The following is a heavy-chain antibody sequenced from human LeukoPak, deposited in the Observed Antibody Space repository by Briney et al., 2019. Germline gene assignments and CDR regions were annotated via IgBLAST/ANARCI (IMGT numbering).Heavy chain of an antibody. D-gene: IGHD6-19*01. Sequence: SETLSLTCAVYGRSFSDYSWSWIRQPPGKGLEWIGEINHSGSTNYNPSLKSRVTISVDTSKNQFSLKLSSVTAADTAVYYCARGQGRIAVAGRIDYWGQGTLVTVSS. V-gene: IGHV4-34*01. CDR3: ARGQGRIAVAGRIDY. J-gene: IGHJ4*02. CDR2: INHSGST. CDR1: GRSFSDYS.